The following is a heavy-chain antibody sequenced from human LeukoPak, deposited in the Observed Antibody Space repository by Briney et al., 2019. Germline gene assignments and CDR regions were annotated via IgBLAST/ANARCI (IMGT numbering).Heavy chain of an antibody. J-gene: IGHJ4*02. D-gene: IGHD5-24*01. CDR2: IIPILGIA. Sequence: SVKVSCTASGGTFSSYAISWVRQAPGQGLEWMGRIIPILGIANYAQKFQGRVTITADKSTSTAYMELSSLRSEDTAVYYCARGALVATTLFDYWGQGTLVTVSS. V-gene: IGHV1-69*04. CDR1: GGTFSSYA. CDR3: ARGALVATTLFDY.